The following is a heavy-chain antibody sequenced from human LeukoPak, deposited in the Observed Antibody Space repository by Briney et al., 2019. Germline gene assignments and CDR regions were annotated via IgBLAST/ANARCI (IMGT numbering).Heavy chain of an antibody. J-gene: IGHJ4*02. V-gene: IGHV3-11*03. CDR3: ARTPYYYDSSGYYPSDY. Sequence: PGGSLRLSCAASGFTFSDYYMSWIRQAPGKGLEWVSHISSSSSYTNYADSVKGRFTISRDNAKNSLYLQMNSLRAEDTAVYYCARTPYYYDSSGYYPSDYWGQGTLVTVSS. D-gene: IGHD3-22*01. CDR2: ISSSSSYT. CDR1: GFTFSDYY.